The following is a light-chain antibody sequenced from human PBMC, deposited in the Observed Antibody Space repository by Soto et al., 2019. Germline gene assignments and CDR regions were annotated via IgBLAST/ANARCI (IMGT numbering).Light chain of an antibody. CDR2: DAS. Sequence: DIQMTQSPSTLSASVGDRVTITCRASQSISSWLAWYQQKPGKAPKLLIYDASSLESGVPLRFSGSGSGTEFTLTISSLQPDDFATYYCQQYNSYSLYTFGQGTKLEIK. J-gene: IGKJ2*01. V-gene: IGKV1-5*01. CDR3: QQYNSYSLYT. CDR1: QSISSW.